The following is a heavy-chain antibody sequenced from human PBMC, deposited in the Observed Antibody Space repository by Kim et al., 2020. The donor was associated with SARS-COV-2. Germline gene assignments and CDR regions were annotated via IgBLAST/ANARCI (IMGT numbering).Heavy chain of an antibody. D-gene: IGHD2-21*02. Sequence: GGSLRLSCAASGFTFSSYSMNWVRQAPGKGLDWVSAINSGSSYIVYADSVKGRFTISRDNPKNSLYLQMNSLRAEDTAIYYCVRDPPDGDLTIDDGFDMWGQGTLVTVSS. V-gene: IGHV3-21*06. J-gene: IGHJ3*02. CDR3: VRDPPDGDLTIDDGFDM. CDR1: GFTFSSYS. CDR2: INSGSSYI.